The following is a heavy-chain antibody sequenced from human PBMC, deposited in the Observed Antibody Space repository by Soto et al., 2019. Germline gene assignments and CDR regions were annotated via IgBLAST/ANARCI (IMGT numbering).Heavy chain of an antibody. D-gene: IGHD3-16*02. J-gene: IGHJ4*02. CDR1: GITFSNYA. CDR3: AKDPDRYDYVWGTFRYIDH. V-gene: IGHV3-23*01. CDR2: ISTSGGRP. Sequence: PGGSLRLSCTASGITFSNYAMSWVRQTPRKGLEWVSTISTSGGRPYYADSVKGRFTISRDNSKSTLYLQMNSLRAEDTAVYYCAKDPDRYDYVWGTFRYIDHWGLGTLVTVSS.